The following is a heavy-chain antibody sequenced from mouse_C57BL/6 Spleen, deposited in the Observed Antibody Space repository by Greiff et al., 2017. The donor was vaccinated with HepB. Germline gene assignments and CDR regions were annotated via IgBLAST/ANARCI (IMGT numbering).Heavy chain of an antibody. CDR3: ARYDYYYGGLDY. Sequence: QVTLKVSGPGLLQSSQTLSLTCSFSGFSLSTSGMGVSWIRQPSGQGLEGLAHIYWDDDKRYNPSLKSRLTIAKETSRNQVVLKITRVDTADTATYDCARYDYYYGGLDYWGQGTTLTVSS. V-gene: IGHV8-12*01. J-gene: IGHJ2*01. CDR1: GFSLSTSGMG. D-gene: IGHD1-1*02. CDR2: IYWDDDK.